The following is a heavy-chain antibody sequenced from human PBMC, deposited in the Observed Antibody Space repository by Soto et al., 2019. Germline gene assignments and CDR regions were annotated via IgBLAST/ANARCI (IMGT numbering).Heavy chain of an antibody. D-gene: IGHD2-15*01. CDR2: IYYSGST. V-gene: IGHV4-30-4*01. J-gene: IGHJ4*02. CDR1: GGSISSGDYY. Sequence: QVQLQESGPGLVKPSQTLSLTCTVSGGSISSGDYYWSWIRQPPGKGLEWIGYIYYSGSTYYNPSRKSRVTTSVDTSKSQFSRKLSSVTAAVTAVYYCARVADCSGGRCYFSVDYWGQGTLVTVSS. CDR3: ARVADCSGGRCYFSVDY.